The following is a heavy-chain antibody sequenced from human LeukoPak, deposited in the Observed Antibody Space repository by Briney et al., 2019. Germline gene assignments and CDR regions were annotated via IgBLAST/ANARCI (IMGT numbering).Heavy chain of an antibody. CDR3: SRQRVDIGCPRGPDY. J-gene: IGHJ4*02. CDR1: GDSISISTYY. D-gene: IGHD6-19*01. V-gene: IGHV4-39*01. CDR2: ISYSGST. Sequence: SETLSLTYTVSGDSISISTYYWGWIRQPPGKGLEWIGSISYSGSTYYNPSLKSRVTISLDTSKIQFSLKLNSVTAADTAVYYCSRQRVDIGCPRGPDYWGQGTLVTVSS.